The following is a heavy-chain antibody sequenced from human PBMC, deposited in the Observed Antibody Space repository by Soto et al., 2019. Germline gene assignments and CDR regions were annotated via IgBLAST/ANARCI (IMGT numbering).Heavy chain of an antibody. CDR2: IIPILGIA. CDR1: GGTFSGDT. CDR3: ARDNTRYSSSWASFDY. D-gene: IGHD6-13*01. Sequence: SVKGSCKASGGTFSGDTISWVRQAPGQGLEWMGRIIPILGIANYAQKFQGRVTITADKSTSTAYMELSSLRSEDTAVYYCARDNTRYSSSWASFDYWGQGTLVTVSS. J-gene: IGHJ4*02. V-gene: IGHV1-69*04.